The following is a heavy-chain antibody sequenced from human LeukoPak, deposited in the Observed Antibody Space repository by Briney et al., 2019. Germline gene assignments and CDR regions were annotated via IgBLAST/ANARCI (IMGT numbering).Heavy chain of an antibody. CDR2: ISAYNGNT. J-gene: IGHJ5*02. CDR3: ARDGPIPVFPFDP. V-gene: IGHV1-18*01. Sequence: GASVKVSCKASGYTFTSYGISWVRQAPGQGLEWMGWISAYNGNTNYAQKLQGRVTMTTDTSTSAACMELRSLRSDDTAVYYCARDGPIPVFPFDPWGQGTLVTVSS. CDR1: GYTFTSYG. D-gene: IGHD6-19*01.